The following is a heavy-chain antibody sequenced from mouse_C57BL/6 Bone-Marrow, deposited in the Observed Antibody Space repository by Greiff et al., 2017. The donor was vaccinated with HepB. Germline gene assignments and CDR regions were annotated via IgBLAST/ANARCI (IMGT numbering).Heavy chain of an antibody. J-gene: IGHJ3*01. V-gene: IGHV1-26*01. Sequence: EVQLQQSGPELVKPGASVKISCKASGYTFTDYYMNWVKQSHGKSLEWIGDINPNNGGTSYNQKFKGKATLTVDKSSSTAYMELRSLTSEDSAVYYGERRGGGGFAYWGQGTLVTVSA. CDR2: INPNNGGT. CDR1: GYTFTDYY. CDR3: ERRGGGGFAY.